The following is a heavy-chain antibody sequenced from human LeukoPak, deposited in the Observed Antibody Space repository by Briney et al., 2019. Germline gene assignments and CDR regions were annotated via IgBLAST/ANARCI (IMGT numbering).Heavy chain of an antibody. CDR2: ISAYNGNT. CDR1: GYTFTSYG. CDR3: ARFMSVREKFSDAFDI. Sequence: ASVKVSCKASGYTFTSYGISCVRQAPGQGREWMGWISAYNGNTNYAQKLQGRVTMTTDTSTRTAYMAPRNLTSDQPAGYYFARFMSVREKFSDAFDIWGQGTMFTVSS. J-gene: IGHJ3*02. V-gene: IGHV1-18*01. D-gene: IGHD3-16*01.